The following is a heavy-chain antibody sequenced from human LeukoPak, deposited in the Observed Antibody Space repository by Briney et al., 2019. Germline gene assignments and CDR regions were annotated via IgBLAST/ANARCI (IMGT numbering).Heavy chain of an antibody. CDR1: GGTFSSYA. V-gene: IGHV1-69*01. D-gene: IGHD2-8*01. CDR3: VGVPSLRGPNAFDI. J-gene: IGHJ3*02. CDR2: IIPIFGTA. Sequence: SVKVSCKASGGTFSSYAISWVRQAPGQGLEWMGGIIPIFGTASYAQKFQGRVTITADESTSTAYMELSSLRSEDTAVYYCVGVPSLRGPNAFDIWGQGTMVTVSS.